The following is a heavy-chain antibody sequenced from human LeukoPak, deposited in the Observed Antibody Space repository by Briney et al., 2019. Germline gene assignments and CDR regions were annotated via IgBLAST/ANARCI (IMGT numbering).Heavy chain of an antibody. J-gene: IGHJ5*02. Sequence: SVKVSCKASGGTFISYAISWVRQAPGQGLEWMGGTIPIFGTANYAQKFQGRVTITADKSTSTAYMELSSLRSEDTAVYYCARGRRGYCSGGSCYSVRVELNWFDPWGQGTLVTVSS. D-gene: IGHD2-15*01. V-gene: IGHV1-69*06. CDR2: TIPIFGTA. CDR3: ARGRRGYCSGGSCYSVRVELNWFDP. CDR1: GGTFISYA.